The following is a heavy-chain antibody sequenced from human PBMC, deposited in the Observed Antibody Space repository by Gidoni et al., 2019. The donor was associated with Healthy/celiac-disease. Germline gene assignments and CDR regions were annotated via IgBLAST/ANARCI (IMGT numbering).Heavy chain of an antibody. CDR3: ARDGPSEVIQLPDY. CDR1: GFTFSSYG. Sequence: QVQLVESGGGVVQPGRSLRLSCAASGFTFSSYGMPWVRQAPGKGLEGVAVIWYDGSNKYYADSVKGRFTISRDNSKNTLYLQMNSLRAEDTAVYYCARDGPSEVIQLPDYWGQGTLVTVSS. J-gene: IGHJ4*02. V-gene: IGHV3-33*01. CDR2: IWYDGSNK. D-gene: IGHD5-18*01.